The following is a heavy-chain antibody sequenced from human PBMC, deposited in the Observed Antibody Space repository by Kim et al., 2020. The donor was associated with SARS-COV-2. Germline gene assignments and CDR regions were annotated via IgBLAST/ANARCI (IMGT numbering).Heavy chain of an antibody. CDR2: INPSGGST. Sequence: ASVKVSCKASGYTFTSYHMHWVRQAPGQGLEWMAIINPSGGSTSYTYRSQGRVTVTSDTSTSTVYMELSSLRSEDTAVYYCARGGSSTFSYSYFESWGQGTLVSVSS. CDR1: GYTFTSYH. J-gene: IGHJ4*02. CDR3: ARGGSSTFSYSYFES. D-gene: IGHD2-15*01. V-gene: IGHV1-46*01.